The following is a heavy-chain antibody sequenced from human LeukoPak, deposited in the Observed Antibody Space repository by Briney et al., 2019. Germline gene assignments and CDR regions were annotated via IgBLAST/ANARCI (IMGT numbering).Heavy chain of an antibody. V-gene: IGHV6-1*01. J-gene: IGHJ5*02. CDR2: TYYRSKWYY. D-gene: IGHD1-26*01. CDR1: GDRVSSNSAA. CDR3: TRGEVFDP. Sequence: SQTLSLTCAISGDRVSSNSAAWTWIRQSPSRGLQWLGRTYYRSKWYYDYAVSVESRITITSDTSKNQFSLQLNSVTPEDTAVYYCTRGEVFDPWGQGTLVTVSS.